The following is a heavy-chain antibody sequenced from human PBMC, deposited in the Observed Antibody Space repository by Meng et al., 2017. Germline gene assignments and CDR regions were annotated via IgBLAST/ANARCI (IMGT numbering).Heavy chain of an antibody. Sequence: GESLKISCAASGFTFSSYSMNWVRQAPGKGLEWVSSISSSSSYIYYADSVKGRFTISRDNAKNSLYLQMNSLRAEDTAVYYCAKGYYYDSSGTVTDAFDIWGQGTMVTVSS. CDR2: ISSSSSYI. CDR1: GFTFSSYS. J-gene: IGHJ3*02. CDR3: AKGYYYDSSGTVTDAFDI. V-gene: IGHV3-21*01. D-gene: IGHD3-22*01.